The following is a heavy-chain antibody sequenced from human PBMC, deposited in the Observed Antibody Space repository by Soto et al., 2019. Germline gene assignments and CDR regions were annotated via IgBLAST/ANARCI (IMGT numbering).Heavy chain of an antibody. J-gene: IGHJ6*03. Sequence: EVQLVESGGGLVQPGGSLRLSCAASGFTFSSYWMSWVRQAPGKGLEWVVNIKQDGSEKYYVDSVKGRFTISRDNAKNSLYLQMNSLRAEDTAVYYCATQPKDYIFTTTSYYYYYYMDVWGKGTTVTVSS. CDR3: ATQPKDYIFTTTSYYYYYYMDV. D-gene: IGHD4-4*01. V-gene: IGHV3-7*01. CDR2: IKQDGSEK. CDR1: GFTFSSYW.